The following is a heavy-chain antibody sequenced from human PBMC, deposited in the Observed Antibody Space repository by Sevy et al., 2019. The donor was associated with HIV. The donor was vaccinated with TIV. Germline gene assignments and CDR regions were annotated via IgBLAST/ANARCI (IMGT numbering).Heavy chain of an antibody. V-gene: IGHV4-34*01. CDR1: GGSFSGYY. CDR2: INHSGST. D-gene: IGHD2-2*01. Sequence: SETLSLTCAVHGGSFSGYYWNWIRQPPGKGLEWIGEINHSGSTNYNPSLKSRVTISVDTSKNQFSLKLSSVTAADTAVYYWARSPPIVVVPGAPSWFDPWGQGTLVTVSS. CDR3: ARSPPIVVVPGAPSWFDP. J-gene: IGHJ5*02.